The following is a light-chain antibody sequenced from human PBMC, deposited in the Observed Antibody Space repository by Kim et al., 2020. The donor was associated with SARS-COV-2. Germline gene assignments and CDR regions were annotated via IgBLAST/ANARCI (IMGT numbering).Light chain of an antibody. CDR3: QQYNNWPLA. J-gene: IGKJ4*01. CDR2: DAS. Sequence: SVSPGDSATLSCRASQRVSNNLAWYQQTPGQTPRLLIYDASTGATGIPARFSGSGSGTEFTLTISSLQSEDFAVYYCQQYNNWPLAFGGGTKLEI. V-gene: IGKV3-15*01. CDR1: QRVSNN.